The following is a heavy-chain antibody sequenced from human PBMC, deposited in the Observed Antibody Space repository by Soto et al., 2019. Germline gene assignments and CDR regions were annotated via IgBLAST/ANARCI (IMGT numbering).Heavy chain of an antibody. D-gene: IGHD6-13*01. Sequence: EVQLVQSGAEVKKAGESLQISCKGSGYSLTNYWIGWLRQMPGKGLEWMGIINPGDSYVRYSPSFQGQVTISADKSISTAYLQWSSLKASDTAMYYCASAGAATASYYFDYWGQGTLITVSS. CDR3: ASAGAATASYYFDY. J-gene: IGHJ4*02. V-gene: IGHV5-51*01. CDR1: GYSLTNYW. CDR2: INPGDSYV.